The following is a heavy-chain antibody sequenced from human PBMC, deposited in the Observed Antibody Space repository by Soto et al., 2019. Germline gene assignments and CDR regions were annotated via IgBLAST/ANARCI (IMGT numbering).Heavy chain of an antibody. CDR1: GFTFNNAW. CDR2: VKSKTEGGTV. D-gene: IGHD3-22*01. V-gene: IGHV3-15*06. Sequence: VQLVESGGGLVKPGGSLRLSCAASGFTFNNAWMSWVRQAPGKGLEWVGRVKSKTEGGTVHYAAPVKGRFSMSRDDSTNTLYVQMNSLKTEDTAVYYCAAMSGHSSVWFDHCGQGALFTVSS. J-gene: IGHJ5*02. CDR3: AAMSGHSSVWFDH.